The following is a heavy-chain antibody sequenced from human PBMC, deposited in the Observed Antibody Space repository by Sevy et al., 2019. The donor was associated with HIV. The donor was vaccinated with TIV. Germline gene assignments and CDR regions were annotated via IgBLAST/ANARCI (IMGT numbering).Heavy chain of an antibody. Sequence: GGSLRLSCAASGLTFSNAWINWVRQAPGKALEWVGGIKSKPAGGTTDYAAPVEGRFTISRDDSENMLYLQMNSLKSEDTAVYYCISVHLAWGQGTLVTVSS. V-gene: IGHV3-15*01. J-gene: IGHJ5*02. CDR1: GLTFSNAW. CDR2: IKSKPAGGTT. CDR3: ISVHLA.